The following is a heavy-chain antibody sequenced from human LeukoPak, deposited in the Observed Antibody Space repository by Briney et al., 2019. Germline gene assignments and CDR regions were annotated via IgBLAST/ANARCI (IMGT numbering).Heavy chain of an antibody. CDR3: AKVEGASKASVY. CDR1: GFTVSSNY. D-gene: IGHD1-1*01. Sequence: GGSLRLSCAASGFTVSSNYMSWVRQAPGKGLEWASVIYSGGSTYYADSVKGRFTISRDNSKNTLYLQMYSLRAEDTAVYYCAKVEGASKASVYWGQGALVTVSS. V-gene: IGHV3-53*01. CDR2: IYSGGST. J-gene: IGHJ4*02.